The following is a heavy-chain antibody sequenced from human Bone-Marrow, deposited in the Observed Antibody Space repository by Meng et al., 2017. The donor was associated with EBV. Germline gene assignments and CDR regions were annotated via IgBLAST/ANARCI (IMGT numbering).Heavy chain of an antibody. V-gene: IGHV4-39*07. CDR1: GGAIRSSSYY. D-gene: IGHD1-26*01. Sequence: PELAEPGSGMAKPSEHPSLTCTVSGGAIRSSSYYWGWIRQPPGKGLEWIGSIYYSGSTYYNPSLKSRVTISVDTSKNQFSLKLSSVTAADTAVYYCARVSVGATFFDYWGQGTLVTVSS. CDR2: IYYSGST. CDR3: ARVSVGATFFDY. J-gene: IGHJ4*02.